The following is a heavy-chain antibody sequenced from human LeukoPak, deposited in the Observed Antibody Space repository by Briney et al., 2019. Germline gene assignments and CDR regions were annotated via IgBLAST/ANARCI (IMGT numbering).Heavy chain of an antibody. CDR1: GGSVSSGSYY. CDR3: AASREPYHGLDV. CDR2: IYYSGST. D-gene: IGHD1-14*01. Sequence: SETLSLTCTVSGGSVSSGSYYWSWIRQPPGKGLEWMGYIYYSGSTNYNPSLKSRVTIAVDTSKNQFSLKLSSVTAADTAVYYCAASREPYHGLDVWGQGTTVTVS. J-gene: IGHJ6*02. V-gene: IGHV4-61*01.